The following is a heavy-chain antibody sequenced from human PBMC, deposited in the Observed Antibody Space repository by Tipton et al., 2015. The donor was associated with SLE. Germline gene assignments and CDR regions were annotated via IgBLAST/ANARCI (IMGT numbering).Heavy chain of an antibody. D-gene: IGHD3-22*01. Sequence: TLSLTCTVSGGSISRYYWYWIRQPPGTGLEWMGNIYYSGSTNSNPTHKSRVTITVDTSKNQFSLKLSSVTAADTAVYYCASGAGSSGWKDYYGMDVWGQGTTVTVSS. CDR1: GGSISRYY. CDR2: IYYSGST. CDR3: ASGAGSSGWKDYYGMDV. J-gene: IGHJ6*02. V-gene: IGHV4-59*01.